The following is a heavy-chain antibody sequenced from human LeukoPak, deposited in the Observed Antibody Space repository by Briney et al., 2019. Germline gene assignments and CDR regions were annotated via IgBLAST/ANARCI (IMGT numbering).Heavy chain of an antibody. J-gene: IGHJ4*02. V-gene: IGHV1-18*01. Sequence: ASVRVSCKASGYTFTSYGISWVRQAPGQGLEWMGWISDLNGNIKYAQKFQGRVTMTTDTSTSTVYMELRSLRSDDTAVYFCARDLMFFCTNGVCPADHWGQGTLLIVSS. CDR1: GYTFTSYG. CDR2: ISDLNGNI. CDR3: ARDLMFFCTNGVCPADH. D-gene: IGHD2-8*01.